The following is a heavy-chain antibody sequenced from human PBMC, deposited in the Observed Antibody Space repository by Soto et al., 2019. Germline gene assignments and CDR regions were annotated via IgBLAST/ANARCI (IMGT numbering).Heavy chain of an antibody. D-gene: IGHD3-3*01. CDR1: GGSIGSVDYC. CDR3: ARSGITIFGVVPLLY. Sequence: PSETLSLTCTVSGGSIGSVDYCWSWIRQPPGKGLEWIGYIYYSGSTYYNPSPKSRVTISVDTSKNQFSLKLSSVTAADTAVYYCARSGITIFGVVPLLYWGQGTLVTSPQ. J-gene: IGHJ4*02. CDR2: IYYSGST. V-gene: IGHV4-30-4*01.